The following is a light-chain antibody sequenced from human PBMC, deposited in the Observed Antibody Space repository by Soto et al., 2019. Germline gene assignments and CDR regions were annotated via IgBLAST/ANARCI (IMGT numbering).Light chain of an antibody. J-gene: IGKJ4*01. Sequence: EIVMTQSPVTLSVSPGERATLSCRASQSVSSYLAWYQQKPGQAPRLLIYDASNRATGIPARFSGSGSGTEFTLTISSLQSEDCAIYYCQQYHTWPITFCGGTKVDIK. CDR1: QSVSSY. V-gene: IGKV3-15*01. CDR3: QQYHTWPIT. CDR2: DAS.